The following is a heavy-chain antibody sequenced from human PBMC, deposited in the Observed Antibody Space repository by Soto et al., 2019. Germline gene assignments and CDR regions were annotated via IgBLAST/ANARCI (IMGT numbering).Heavy chain of an antibody. D-gene: IGHD6-19*01. Sequence: GSLRLSCAASGFTFSSYEMNWVRQAPGKGLEWVSYISSSGSTIYYADSVKGRFTISGDNAKNSLYLQMNSLRAEDTAVYYCASLGSIAVAGLYYFDYWGQGTLVTVSS. CDR1: GFTFSSYE. J-gene: IGHJ4*02. V-gene: IGHV3-48*03. CDR2: ISSSGSTI. CDR3: ASLGSIAVAGLYYFDY.